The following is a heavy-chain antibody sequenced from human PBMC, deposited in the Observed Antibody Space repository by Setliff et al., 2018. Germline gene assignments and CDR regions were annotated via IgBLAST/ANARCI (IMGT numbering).Heavy chain of an antibody. J-gene: IGHJ2*01. Sequence: SETLSLTCAVSDYSITNNYYWGWIRQAPGKGLEWIGTAHQSGTTFYNPSLKGRVTMSVDTSKSQFSLKLNSVTATDTAVYYCASGRRDSYNFADWYFDLWGPGTLVTVSS. V-gene: IGHV4-38-2*01. D-gene: IGHD1-1*01. CDR3: ASGRRDSYNFADWYFDL. CDR2: AHQSGTT. CDR1: DYSITNNYY.